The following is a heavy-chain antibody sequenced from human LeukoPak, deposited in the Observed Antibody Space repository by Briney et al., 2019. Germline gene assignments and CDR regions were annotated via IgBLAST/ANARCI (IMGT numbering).Heavy chain of an antibody. CDR3: ARPNCGGDCFDY. J-gene: IGHJ4*02. CDR1: GYSFTSYW. Sequence: LGESLKISCKGSGYSFTSYWIGWVRQMPGKGLEWMGIIYPSDSDTRYSPSFQGQVTISADKSFSTAYLQWGSLKASDTAMYCCARPNCGGDCFDYWGQGTLVTVSS. V-gene: IGHV5-51*01. D-gene: IGHD2-21*01. CDR2: IYPSDSDT.